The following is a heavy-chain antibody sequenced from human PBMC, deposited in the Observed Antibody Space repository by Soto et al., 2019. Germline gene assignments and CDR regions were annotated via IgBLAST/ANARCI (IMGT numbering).Heavy chain of an antibody. Sequence: ASVKVSCKASGYAFSSYAMHWVRQAPGQRLEWLGWINIGSGNTEYSQNFQDRITITRDTSASTVYMELSSLRSEDTAVYYCARDGGDCGYRLTYYYYIGMDVWGQGTTVTVSS. J-gene: IGHJ6*02. V-gene: IGHV1-3*04. D-gene: IGHD2-21*02. CDR2: INIGSGNT. CDR3: ARDGGDCGYRLTYYYYIGMDV. CDR1: GYAFSSYA.